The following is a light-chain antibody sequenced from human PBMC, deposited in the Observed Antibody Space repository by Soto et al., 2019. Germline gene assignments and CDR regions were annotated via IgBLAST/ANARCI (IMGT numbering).Light chain of an antibody. V-gene: IGKV3-15*01. CDR2: GAS. CDR1: QSVSSK. J-gene: IGKJ5*01. Sequence: EIVMTQSPATLSVSPGERATLSCRASQSVSSKLAWYQQKPGQAPRLLIYGASTRATGIPARFSGSGPGTEFILTISSLQSEDFAVYYCQQYNNWPPITFGQGTRLEIK. CDR3: QQYNNWPPIT.